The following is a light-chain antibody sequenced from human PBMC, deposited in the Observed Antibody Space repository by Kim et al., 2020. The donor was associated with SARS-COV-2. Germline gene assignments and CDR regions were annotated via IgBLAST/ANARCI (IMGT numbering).Light chain of an antibody. V-gene: IGKV1-33*01. CDR2: DAS. CDR3: QHYDTLPRT. J-gene: IGKJ4*01. Sequence: DIQMTQSPSSLSASVGDRVTITCQASQDISNYLNWYQQKPGKAPKLLIYDASNLETGVPSRFSGSGSGTDFTFTISSLQPEDIATYYCQHYDTLPRTFGGGAKVDIK. CDR1: QDISNY.